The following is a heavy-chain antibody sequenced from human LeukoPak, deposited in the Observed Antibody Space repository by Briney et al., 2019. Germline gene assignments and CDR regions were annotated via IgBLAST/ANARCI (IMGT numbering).Heavy chain of an antibody. V-gene: IGHV4-39*07. Sequence: SETLSLTCTVSGGSISSSSYYWGWIRQPPGKGLEWIGSIYHSGSTYYNPSLKSRVTISVDTSKNQFSLKLSSVTAADTAVYYCAIWGSYRYTYAFDIWGQGTMVTVSS. D-gene: IGHD3-16*02. CDR2: IYHSGST. J-gene: IGHJ3*02. CDR1: GGSISSSSYY. CDR3: AIWGSYRYTYAFDI.